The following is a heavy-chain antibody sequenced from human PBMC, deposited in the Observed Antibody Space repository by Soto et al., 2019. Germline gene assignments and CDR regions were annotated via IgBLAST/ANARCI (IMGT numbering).Heavy chain of an antibody. CDR1: GYTFISYT. CDR3: ARGRGRAVAGVGYFDF. Sequence: ASVKVSCKASGYTFISYTMHWVRQAPGQRLEWMGWINTGNGNIKYSQKFQGRVTITRDTSASTAYMELSSLRSEDTAVYYCARGRGRAVAGVGYFDFWGRGTLVTSPQ. V-gene: IGHV1-3*04. CDR2: INTGNGNI. D-gene: IGHD6-19*01. J-gene: IGHJ2*01.